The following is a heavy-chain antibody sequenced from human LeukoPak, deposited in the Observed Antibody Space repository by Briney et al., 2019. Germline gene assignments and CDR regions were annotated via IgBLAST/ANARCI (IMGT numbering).Heavy chain of an antibody. Sequence: SETLSLTCAVYGGSFSDYWWTWIRQSPGKGLEWIGEVNHSGSTNYSPSLQSRVSISVDKSKNQFSLKLSSVTAADTAVYYCVGGSSSLWGNYWGQGTLVTVSS. CDR2: VNHSGST. J-gene: IGHJ4*02. D-gene: IGHD2-2*01. V-gene: IGHV4-34*01. CDR1: GGSFSDYW. CDR3: VGGSSSLWGNY.